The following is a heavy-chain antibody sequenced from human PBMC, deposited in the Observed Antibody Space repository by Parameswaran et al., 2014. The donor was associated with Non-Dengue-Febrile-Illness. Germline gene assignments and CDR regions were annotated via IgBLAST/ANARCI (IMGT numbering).Heavy chain of an antibody. CDR3: ARERYCSGGSCSKYYFDY. D-gene: IGHD2-15*01. Sequence: VRQAPGRGLGVGFVYISSSGSTIYYADSVKGRFTISRDNAKNSLYLQMNSLRAEDTAVYYCARERYCSGGSCSKYYFDYWGQGTLVTVSS. J-gene: IGHJ4*02. CDR2: ISSSGSTI. V-gene: IGHV3-11*01.